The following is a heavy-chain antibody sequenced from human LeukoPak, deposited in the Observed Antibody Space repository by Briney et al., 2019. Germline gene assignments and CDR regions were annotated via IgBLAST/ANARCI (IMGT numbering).Heavy chain of an antibody. Sequence: ASVKVSCKASGYTFTSYDINWVRQATGQGLEWMGWMNPNSGNTGYAQKFQGRVTITADKSTSTAYMELSSLRSEDTAVYYCASFGWRVAVADYRGQGTLVTVSS. J-gene: IGHJ4*02. V-gene: IGHV1-8*03. CDR3: ASFGWRVAVADY. CDR1: GYTFTSYD. D-gene: IGHD2-15*01. CDR2: MNPNSGNT.